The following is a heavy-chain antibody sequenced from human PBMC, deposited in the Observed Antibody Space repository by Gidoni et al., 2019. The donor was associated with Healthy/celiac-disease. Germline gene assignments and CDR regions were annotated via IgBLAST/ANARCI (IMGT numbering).Heavy chain of an antibody. CDR1: GFTFSGSA. CDR2: IRSKANSYAT. CDR3: TRLLQLN. J-gene: IGHJ4*02. D-gene: IGHD5-18*01. Sequence: EVQLVESGGGWVQPGGSLNLSCAAYGFTFSGSAMQWVRQASGKGLEWVGRIRSKANSYATAYAASVKGRFTISRDDSKNTAYLQMNSLKTEDTAVYYCTRLLQLNWGQGTLVTVSS. V-gene: IGHV3-73*02.